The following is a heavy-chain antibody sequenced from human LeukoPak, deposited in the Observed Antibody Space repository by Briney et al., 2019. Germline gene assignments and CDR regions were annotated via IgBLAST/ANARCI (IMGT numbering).Heavy chain of an antibody. CDR2: INGDGSST. Sequence: GGSLRLSCAASGFTFSSHWMHWVRQATGKGLLWVSRINGDGSSTSYADSVKGRFTISRDNAKNTLYLQMNSLRAEDTAVYYRARGPYYFGSGDWGQGTLVTVSS. CDR3: ARGPYYFGSGD. D-gene: IGHD3-10*01. V-gene: IGHV3-74*01. CDR1: GFTFSSHW. J-gene: IGHJ4*02.